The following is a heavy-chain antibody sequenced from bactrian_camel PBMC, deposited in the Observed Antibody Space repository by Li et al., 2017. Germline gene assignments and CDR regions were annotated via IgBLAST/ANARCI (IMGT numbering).Heavy chain of an antibody. D-gene: IGHD4*01. CDR1: GYTYSGHC. Sequence: HVQLVESGGGSVQAGGSLRLSCAFSGYTYSGHCMGWFRHFPGKEREGVAVMDSDGIASYADSVKGRFTVSRDNANNTVNLMMNSLKPEETAMYYCAASRLGSTINWRQERRYGYWGQGTQVTVS. V-gene: IGHV3S9*01. CDR2: MDSDGIA. J-gene: IGHJ4*01. CDR3: AASRLGSTINWRQERRYGY.